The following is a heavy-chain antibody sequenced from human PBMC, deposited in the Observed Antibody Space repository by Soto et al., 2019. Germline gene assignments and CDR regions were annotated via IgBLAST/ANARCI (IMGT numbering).Heavy chain of an antibody. CDR3: ARGEGYCTNGVCHANWFDP. V-gene: IGHV1-69*13. J-gene: IGHJ5*02. Sequence: SVKVSCKASGGTFSSYAISWVRQAPGQGLEWMGGIIPIFGTANYAQKFQGRVTITADESTSTAYMELSSLRSEDTAVYYCARGEGYCTNGVCHANWFDPWGQGTLVTVSS. CDR2: IIPIFGTA. CDR1: GGTFSSYA. D-gene: IGHD2-8*01.